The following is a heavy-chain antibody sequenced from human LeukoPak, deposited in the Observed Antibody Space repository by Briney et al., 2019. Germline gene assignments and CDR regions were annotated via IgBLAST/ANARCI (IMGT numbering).Heavy chain of an antibody. V-gene: IGHV3-21*01. CDR1: GFTFSSYS. D-gene: IGHD6-13*01. J-gene: IGHJ4*02. CDR2: ISSSRSYI. Sequence: GGSLRLSRAASGFTFSSYSMNWVRQAPGKGLEWVSFISSSRSYIYYEDSVKGRFTIYRDNAKNSLYLQMNSLRAEDTAVYYCARFIAAPYYFDYWGRGTLVTVSS. CDR3: ARFIAAPYYFDY.